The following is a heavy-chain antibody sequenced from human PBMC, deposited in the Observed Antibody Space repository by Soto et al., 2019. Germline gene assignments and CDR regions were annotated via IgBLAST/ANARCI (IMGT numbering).Heavy chain of an antibody. V-gene: IGHV3-64*01. CDR1: GFALSSDA. Sequence: ESGGGLAQPGGSLRLSCAASGFALSSDAMDWVRQAPGKGLEYVSGISSNGIGTYYANSVKGRFTISRDNSKNTVYLQMDSLRPEDMAVYYCASRARADYYYTDVWGKGTTVTVS. J-gene: IGHJ6*03. CDR3: ASRARADYYYTDV. D-gene: IGHD6-6*01. CDR2: ISSNGIGT.